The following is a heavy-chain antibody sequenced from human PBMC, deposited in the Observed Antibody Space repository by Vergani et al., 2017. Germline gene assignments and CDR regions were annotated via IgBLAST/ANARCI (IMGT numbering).Heavy chain of an antibody. Sequence: VQLVRSGAEVKKPGASVKVSCKASGYTFTGYYIHWVRQAPGQGLEWMGGINPNSGGTNYAQKFRGRFTMTRDTSISTAYMELSSLRSEDTAVYYCATSRGYGDSYFDYWGQGTLVTVSS. CDR1: GYTFTGYY. D-gene: IGHD4-17*01. V-gene: IGHV1-2*02. J-gene: IGHJ4*02. CDR2: INPNSGGT. CDR3: ATSRGYGDSYFDY.